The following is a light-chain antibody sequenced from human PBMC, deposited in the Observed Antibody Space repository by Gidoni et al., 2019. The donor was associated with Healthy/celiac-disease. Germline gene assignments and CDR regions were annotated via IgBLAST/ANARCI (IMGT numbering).Light chain of an antibody. CDR3: MIWHSSAWV. J-gene: IGLJ2*01. V-gene: IGLV5-45*03. CDR1: RGINVGPYR. CDR2: YNSDSDK. Sequence: HAVLPQPSSLSASPGASATLTGTLRRGINVGPYRMFWYQQKPGTPPQYLLRYNSDSDKHQGSGVPSRFSGSKDASANAGILLISGLQSEDEADYYCMIWHSSAWVFGGGTKLTVL.